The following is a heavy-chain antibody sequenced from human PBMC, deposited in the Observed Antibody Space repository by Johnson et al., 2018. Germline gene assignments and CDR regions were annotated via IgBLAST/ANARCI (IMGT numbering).Heavy chain of an antibody. CDR2: IWTAPGTM. CDR1: GFTFSDSS. D-gene: IGHD3-22*01. J-gene: IGHJ4*02. V-gene: IGHV3-48*02. Sequence: VQLVQSGGGVVQXGRSLRLXCAASGFTFSDSSVNWVRQAPGRGLEWISHIWTAPGTMHYADSVQGRFTISRDNSKNTVFLQMNSLSEDATAVYYCARWLTPGGSGYSPLDYWGQGTLVTVSS. CDR3: ARWLTPGGSGYSPLDY.